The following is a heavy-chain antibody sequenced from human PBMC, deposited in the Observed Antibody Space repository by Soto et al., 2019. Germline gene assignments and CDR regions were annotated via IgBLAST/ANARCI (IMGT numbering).Heavy chain of an antibody. V-gene: IGHV3-15*01. CDR3: TWIVVVPAATVRDY. D-gene: IGHD2-2*01. Sequence: PGGSLRLSCAASGFTFSNAWMSWVRQAPGKGLEWVGRIKSKTDGGTTDYAAPVKGRFTISRDDSKNTLYLQMNSLKTEDTAVYYCTWIVVVPAATVRDYWGQGTLVTVSS. CDR1: GFTFSNAW. J-gene: IGHJ4*02. CDR2: IKSKTDGGTT.